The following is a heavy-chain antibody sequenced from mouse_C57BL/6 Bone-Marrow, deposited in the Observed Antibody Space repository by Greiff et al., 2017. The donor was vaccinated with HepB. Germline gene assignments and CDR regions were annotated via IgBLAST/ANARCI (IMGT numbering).Heavy chain of an antibody. J-gene: IGHJ2*01. D-gene: IGHD1-1*01. Sequence: EVKLMESGGGLVQPGGSLSLSCAASGFTFTDYYMSWVRQPPGKALEWLGFIRNKANGYTTEYSASVKGRFTISRDNSQSILYLQMNAPRAEDSATYYCARYAYGSIDYWGQGTTLTVSS. CDR2: IRNKANGYTT. CDR1: GFTFTDYY. CDR3: ARYAYGSIDY. V-gene: IGHV7-3*01.